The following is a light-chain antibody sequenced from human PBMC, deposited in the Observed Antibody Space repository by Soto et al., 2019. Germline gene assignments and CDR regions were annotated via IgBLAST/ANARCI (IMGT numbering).Light chain of an antibody. CDR1: QTVSSN. Sequence: EIVMTQSPDTLSLSPGERATLSCRASQTVSSNYLAWCQQRPGQAPRLLISGASTRAAGIPDRFSGSGSGTEFTLTISSLESEDFAVYFCQQYIKWPITFGQGTRLEIK. V-gene: IGKV3-15*01. CDR2: GAS. CDR3: QQYIKWPIT. J-gene: IGKJ5*01.